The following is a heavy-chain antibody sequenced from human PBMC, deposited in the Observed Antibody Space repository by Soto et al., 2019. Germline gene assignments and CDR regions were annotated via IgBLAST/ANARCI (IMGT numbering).Heavy chain of an antibody. Sequence: QVQLVQSGAEVKKPGSSVKVSCKASGGTFSSYAISWVRQAPGQGLEWMGGIIPIFGTANYAQKFQGRVMITADESTSTAYMELSSLRSEDTAVYYCARDRIAAAGSYYYYYGMDVWGQGTTVTVSS. CDR2: IIPIFGTA. J-gene: IGHJ6*02. D-gene: IGHD6-13*01. V-gene: IGHV1-69*01. CDR3: ARDRIAAAGSYYYYYGMDV. CDR1: GGTFSSYA.